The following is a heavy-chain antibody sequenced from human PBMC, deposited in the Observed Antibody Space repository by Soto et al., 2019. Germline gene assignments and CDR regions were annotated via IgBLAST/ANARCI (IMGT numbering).Heavy chain of an antibody. J-gene: IGHJ4*02. Sequence: EVQLVESGGGLVQPGGSMRLSCAASGFSFSVSSMHWVRQASGKGLEWLGRIRSKASNYATTYSESVRGRFIISRDDSQDTMFLQMNSLRTEDTAMYYCAIEAAGFGNWGQGTLVTVSS. CDR2: IRSKASNYAT. V-gene: IGHV3-73*01. CDR3: AIEAAGFGN. CDR1: GFSFSVSS. D-gene: IGHD6-13*01.